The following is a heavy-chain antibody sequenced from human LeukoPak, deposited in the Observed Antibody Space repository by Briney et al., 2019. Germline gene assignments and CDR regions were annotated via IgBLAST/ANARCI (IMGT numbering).Heavy chain of an antibody. D-gene: IGHD5-12*01. Sequence: PSDTLSLTCTVSGGSISSTSFYWAWIRQPPGKGLEWIGSFYYSGGTFYNPSLKSRVAISADTSKNQFSLKLSSVTAADTAVYFCARRRIVATIDCWGQGTLVTVSS. V-gene: IGHV4-39*01. CDR1: GGSISSTSFY. J-gene: IGHJ4*02. CDR3: ARRRIVATIDC. CDR2: FYYSGGT.